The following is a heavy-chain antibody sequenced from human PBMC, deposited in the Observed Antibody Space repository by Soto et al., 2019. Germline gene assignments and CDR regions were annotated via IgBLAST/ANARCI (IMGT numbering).Heavy chain of an antibody. CDR3: AKGAHTNYFYYGMDV. CDR1: GFTFSSYA. CDR2: ISGSGGST. Sequence: GGSLRLSCAAPGFTFSSYAMSWVRQAPGKGLEWVSAISGSGGSTYYADSVRGRFTISRDNSKNTLYLQMNSLRDEDTAVYYCAKGAHTNYFYYGMDVWGQGTTVTVS. J-gene: IGHJ6*02. V-gene: IGHV3-23*01. D-gene: IGHD3-16*01.